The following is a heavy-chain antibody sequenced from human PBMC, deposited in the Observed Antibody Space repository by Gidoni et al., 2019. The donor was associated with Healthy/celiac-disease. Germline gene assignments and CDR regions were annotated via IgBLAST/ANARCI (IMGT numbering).Heavy chain of an antibody. Sequence: AASGFTFDDYAMHWVRQAPGKGLEWVSLISGDGGSTYYADSVKGRFTISRDNSKNSLYLQMNSLRTEDTALYYCAKDSSTSLLATYYYYGMDVWGQGTTVTVSS. CDR3: AKDSSTSLLATYYYYGMDV. CDR1: GFTFDDYA. J-gene: IGHJ6*02. V-gene: IGHV3-43*02. D-gene: IGHD2-2*01. CDR2: ISGDGGST.